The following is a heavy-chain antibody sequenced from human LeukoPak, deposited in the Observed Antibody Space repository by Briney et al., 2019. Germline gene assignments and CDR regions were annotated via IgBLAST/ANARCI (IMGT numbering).Heavy chain of an antibody. CDR3: ARVGRYYDALTGYATGGSPFDY. CDR2: INPNGGGT. V-gene: IGHV1-2*02. D-gene: IGHD3-9*01. CDR1: GYIFTGYY. Sequence: ASVKVSCKASGYIFTGYYMHWVRQAPGQGLEWMGRINPNGGGTNYAQKFQGRVTMTRDTSISTAYMELSRLRSDDTAVYYCARVGRYYDALTGYATGGSPFDYWGQGTPVTVSS. J-gene: IGHJ4*02.